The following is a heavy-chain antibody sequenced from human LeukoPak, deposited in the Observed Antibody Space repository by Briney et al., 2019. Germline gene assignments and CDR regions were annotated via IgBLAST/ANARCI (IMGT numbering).Heavy chain of an antibody. V-gene: IGHV1-18*01. D-gene: IGHD2-21*02. CDR2: ISAYNGNT. CDR3: ARVRAAFVVVTATSWFDP. J-gene: IGHJ5*02. Sequence: GASVKVSCKASGYTFTSYGISWVRQAPGQGLEWMGWISAYNGNTNYAQKLQGRVTMTTDTSTSTAYMELRSLRSDDTVVYYCARVRAAFVVVTATSWFDPWGQGTLVTVSS. CDR1: GYTFTSYG.